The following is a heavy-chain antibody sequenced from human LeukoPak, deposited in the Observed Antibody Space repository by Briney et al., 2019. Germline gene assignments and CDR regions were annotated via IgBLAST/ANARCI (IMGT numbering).Heavy chain of an antibody. D-gene: IGHD3-10*01. J-gene: IGHJ4*02. CDR3: ARSPPPQIDYYVSGTYWNYFDY. CDR1: GFTITTNY. CDR2: ISGSGGTI. Sequence: GGSLRLSCAASGFTITTNYMNWVRQAPGKGLEWVSVISGSGGTIYYADSVKGRFTISRDNAKNSLYLQMNSLRAEDTAVYYCARSPPPQIDYYVSGTYWNYFDYWGQGTLVTVSS. V-gene: IGHV3-11*01.